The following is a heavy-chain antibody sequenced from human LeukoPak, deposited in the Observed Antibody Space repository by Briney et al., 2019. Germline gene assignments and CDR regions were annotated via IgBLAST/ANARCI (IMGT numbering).Heavy chain of an antibody. J-gene: IGHJ4*02. CDR3: ARALPYDILSPYYFDY. V-gene: IGHV4-31*03. D-gene: IGHD3-9*01. CDR1: GGSISGGNYY. CDR2: IYYSGST. Sequence: PSQTLSLTCTVSGGSISGGNYYWNWIRQHPGKGPEWIGYIYYSGSTNYNPSLKSRVTISVDTSKNQFSLKLSSVTAADTAVFYCARALPYDILSPYYFDYWGQGTLVTVSS.